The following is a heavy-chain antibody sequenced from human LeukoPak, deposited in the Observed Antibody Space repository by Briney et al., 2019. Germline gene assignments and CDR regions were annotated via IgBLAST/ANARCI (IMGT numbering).Heavy chain of an antibody. D-gene: IGHD2-8*02. V-gene: IGHV4-39*07. J-gene: IGHJ4*02. CDR2: FYHRGNT. Sequence: SETLSLTCTVSGGSINGRTFYWAWIRQAPGTGLEWIANFYHRGNTYYNPSLKSRVTITADMSQNQSSLKVRSVTAADAAVYSCALVVGVTFHWGQGTLVTVSS. CDR3: ALVVGVTFH. CDR1: GGSINGRTFY.